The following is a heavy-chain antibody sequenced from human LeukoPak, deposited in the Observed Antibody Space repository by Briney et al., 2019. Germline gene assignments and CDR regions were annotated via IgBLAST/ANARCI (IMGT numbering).Heavy chain of an antibody. CDR1: GFTLSTYR. V-gene: IGHV3-21*01. J-gene: IGHJ5*01. Sequence: GGSLRLSCAPSGFTLSTYRMTWVRQAPGKTLEWVSSISSGGRHTYYADSVKGRFTTSRDNAKNSLFLHINSLRADDTAVYYCARESFDSWGQGVLVIVSS. CDR3: ARESFDS. CDR2: ISSGGRHT.